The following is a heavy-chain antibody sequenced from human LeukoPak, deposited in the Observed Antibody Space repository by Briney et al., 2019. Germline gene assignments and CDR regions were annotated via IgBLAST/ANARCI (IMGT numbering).Heavy chain of an antibody. J-gene: IGHJ4*02. CDR1: GGSVSSTTYY. Sequence: ETLSLTCTVSGGSVSSTTYYWSWIRQPPGKGLEWIASINYSGSTYYNPSLKSRVTISVDTSENQFSLKLSSVTAADTAVYYCARYVVYGSGKYYFDYWGQGTLVTVSS. CDR2: INYSGST. V-gene: IGHV4-39*01. CDR3: ARYVVYGSGKYYFDY. D-gene: IGHD3-10*01.